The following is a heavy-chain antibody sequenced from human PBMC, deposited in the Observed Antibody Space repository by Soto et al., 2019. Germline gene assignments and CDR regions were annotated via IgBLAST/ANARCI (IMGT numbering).Heavy chain of an antibody. CDR3: AKVVCTSNCYDY. J-gene: IGHJ4*02. Sequence: GGSLRLSCTASGFTFSSYAMSWVRQAPGKGLEWVSSINGGGGTTNYADSVKGRFTISRDNAKNTMYLQMSSLRAEDTAVYFCAKVVCTSNCYDYWGQGTLVTVSS. CDR1: GFTFSSYA. D-gene: IGHD2-2*01. V-gene: IGHV3-23*01. CDR2: INGGGGTT.